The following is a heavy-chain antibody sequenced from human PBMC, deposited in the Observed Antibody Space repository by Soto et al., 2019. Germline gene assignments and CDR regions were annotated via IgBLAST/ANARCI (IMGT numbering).Heavy chain of an antibody. Sequence: GGSLRLSCAASGFTFSSCWMTWVRQAPGKGLEREAHKKPDEREIAYVEYVKGRFTISRDNAKNSLYLDMNSLRAEDTAVYYCAKEAFYTWIPPNYFDYWGQGTLVTVSS. D-gene: IGHD5-12*01. CDR1: GFTFSSCW. J-gene: IGHJ4*02. V-gene: IGHV3-7*01. CDR2: KKPDEREI. CDR3: AKEAFYTWIPPNYFDY.